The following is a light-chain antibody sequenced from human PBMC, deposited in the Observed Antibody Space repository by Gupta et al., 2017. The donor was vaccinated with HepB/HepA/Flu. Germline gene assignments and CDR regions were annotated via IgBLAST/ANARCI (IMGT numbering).Light chain of an antibody. Sequence: DIVMTQSPLSLPVTPGETASISCRSSQSLVHSNGYNYLDWYLQKPGQSPQVLIYLGSNRASGVPDRFSGSGSGTDFTLKISRVEAEDVGVYYCMQARQTPLTFGQGTKVEIK. CDR1: QSLVHSNGYNY. V-gene: IGKV2-28*01. CDR3: MQARQTPLT. CDR2: LGS. J-gene: IGKJ1*01.